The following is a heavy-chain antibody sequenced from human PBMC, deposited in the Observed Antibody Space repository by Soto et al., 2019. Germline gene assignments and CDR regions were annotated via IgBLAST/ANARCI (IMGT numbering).Heavy chain of an antibody. V-gene: IGHV6-1*01. J-gene: IGHJ5*02. CDR1: GDSVSSNTAS. Sequence: LSQTLSLTCAISGDSVSSNTASWNWIRQSPSRGLEWLGRTYFRSKWYNDYAVSVKSRIIINPDTSNNQFSLQLNSVTPEDTAVYFCAKGDNLGPKTGYDFGPWGQGIMVTVSS. D-gene: IGHD5-12*01. CDR2: TYFRSKWYN. CDR3: AKGDNLGPKTGYDFGP.